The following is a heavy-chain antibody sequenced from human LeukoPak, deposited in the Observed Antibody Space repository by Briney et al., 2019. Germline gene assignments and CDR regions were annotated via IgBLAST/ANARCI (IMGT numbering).Heavy chain of an antibody. CDR2: IYYSGST. CDR3: ARDSPGWYLDY. CDR1: GDSVSSGSYY. Sequence: PSETLSLTCTVSGDSVSSGSYYWSWIRQPPGKGLEWIGYIYYSGSTNYNPSLKSRVTISVDTSKNQFSLKLSSVTAADTAVYYCARDSPGWYLDYWGQGTLVTVSS. J-gene: IGHJ4*02. V-gene: IGHV4-61*01. D-gene: IGHD6-19*01.